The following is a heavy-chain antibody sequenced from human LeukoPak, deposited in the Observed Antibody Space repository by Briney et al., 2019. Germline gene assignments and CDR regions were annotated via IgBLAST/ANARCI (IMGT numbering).Heavy chain of an antibody. J-gene: IGHJ5*02. V-gene: IGHV3-9*01. Sequence: AGGSLRLSCAASGFTFDDYAMHWVRQAPGKGLEWVSGISWNSDTMGYADSVKGRFSISRDNAKNSLYLQMNSLRAGDTAFYYCAKSFDTRFSTTWYFSWFDPWGQGTLVTVSS. D-gene: IGHD6-13*01. CDR1: GFTFDDYA. CDR2: ISWNSDTM. CDR3: AKSFDTRFSTTWYFSWFDP.